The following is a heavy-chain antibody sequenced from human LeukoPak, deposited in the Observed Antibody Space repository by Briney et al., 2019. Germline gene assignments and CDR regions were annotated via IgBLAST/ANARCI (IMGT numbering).Heavy chain of an antibody. CDR2: ISGSGGST. Sequence: GGSLRLSCAASGFTFSSYAMSWVRQAPGKGLEWVSAISGSGGSTYYADSVKGRFTTSRDNSKNTLYLQMNSLRAEDTAVYYCAKDLSGPRGYYYYGMDVWGQGTTVTVSS. CDR3: AKDLSGPRGYYYYGMDV. CDR1: GFTFSSYA. V-gene: IGHV3-23*01. D-gene: IGHD3-10*01. J-gene: IGHJ6*02.